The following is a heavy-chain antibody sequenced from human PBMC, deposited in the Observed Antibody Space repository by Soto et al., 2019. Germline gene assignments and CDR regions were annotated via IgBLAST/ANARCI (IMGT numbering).Heavy chain of an antibody. CDR3: AHTIVVVPAAMAGGPAFDI. Sequence: AGGSLRLSCAASGFTFSSYAMSWVRQAPGKGLEWVSAISGSGGSTYYADSVKGRFTISRDNSKNTLYLQMNSLRAEDTAVYYCAHTIVVVPAAMAGGPAFDIWGQGTMVTVSS. CDR1: GFTFSSYA. J-gene: IGHJ3*02. CDR2: ISGSGGST. V-gene: IGHV3-23*01. D-gene: IGHD2-2*01.